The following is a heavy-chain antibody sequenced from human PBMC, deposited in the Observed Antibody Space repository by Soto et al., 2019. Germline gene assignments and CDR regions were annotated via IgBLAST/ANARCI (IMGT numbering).Heavy chain of an antibody. Sequence: QLQLQESGPGLVKPSETLSLTCTVSGGSISSSSYYWGWIRQPPGKGLEWIGSIYYSGSTYYNPSLQRRVTISVDPSKNQFSLKLSSGTAADTAVYYCARGGYGDYASGWFDPWGQGTLVTVSS. D-gene: IGHD4-17*01. J-gene: IGHJ5*02. CDR2: IYYSGST. V-gene: IGHV4-39*01. CDR3: ARGGYGDYASGWFDP. CDR1: GGSISSSSYY.